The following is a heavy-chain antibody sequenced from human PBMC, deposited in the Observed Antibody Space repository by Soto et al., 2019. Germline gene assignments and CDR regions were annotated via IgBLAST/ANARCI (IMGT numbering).Heavy chain of an antibody. CDR1: GGSISSGDYY. J-gene: IGHJ6*02. Sequence: SETLSLTCTVSGGSISSGDYYWSWIRQPPGKGLEWIGYIYYSGSTYYNPSLKSRVTKSVDTSKNQYSLKLSSVTAADTAVYYCARLGSSGWSYYYYYGMDVWGQGTTVTVSS. V-gene: IGHV4-30-4*01. D-gene: IGHD6-19*01. CDR3: ARLGSSGWSYYYYYGMDV. CDR2: IYYSGST.